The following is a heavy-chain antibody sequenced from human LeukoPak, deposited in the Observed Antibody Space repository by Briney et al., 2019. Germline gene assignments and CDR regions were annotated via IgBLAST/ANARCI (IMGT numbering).Heavy chain of an antibody. CDR3: ARGPPNWGYDY. Sequence: GASVKVSCTASGYTFTIYDFNWVRQATGQRPEWMGWMSPNSGDTGYAQKFQDRVTMTRNTSISTAYMELSSLRSDDTAVYYCARGPPNWGYDYWGPGTLVTVSS. CDR1: GYTFTIYD. CDR2: MSPNSGDT. V-gene: IGHV1-8*01. D-gene: IGHD7-27*01. J-gene: IGHJ4*02.